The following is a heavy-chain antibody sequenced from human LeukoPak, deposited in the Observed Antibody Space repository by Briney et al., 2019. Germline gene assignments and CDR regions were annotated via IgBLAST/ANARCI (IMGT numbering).Heavy chain of an antibody. Sequence: GESLKISCKGSGYSFTSYWIGWVRQMPGKGLEWMGIIYPGDSDTKYSPSFQGQVTISADKSISTAYLQWSSLKASDTAMYYCARHVARVVPAASIYYYYYMDVWGKGTTVTVSS. V-gene: IGHV5-51*01. CDR3: ARHVARVVPAASIYYYYYMDV. J-gene: IGHJ6*03. CDR1: GYSFTSYW. CDR2: IYPGDSDT. D-gene: IGHD2-2*01.